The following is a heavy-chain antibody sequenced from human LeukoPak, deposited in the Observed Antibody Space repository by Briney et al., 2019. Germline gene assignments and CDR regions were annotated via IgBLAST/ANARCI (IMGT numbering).Heavy chain of an antibody. CDR2: INHSGST. Sequence: SSETLSLTCTVSGGSISSYYWSWIRQPPGKGLEWIGEINHSGSTNYNPSLKSRVTISVDTSKNQFSLKLSSVTAADTAVYYCARGHTGFRDFDYWGQGTLVTVSS. CDR3: ARGHTGFRDFDY. CDR1: GGSISSYY. V-gene: IGHV4-34*01. J-gene: IGHJ4*02. D-gene: IGHD4-17*01.